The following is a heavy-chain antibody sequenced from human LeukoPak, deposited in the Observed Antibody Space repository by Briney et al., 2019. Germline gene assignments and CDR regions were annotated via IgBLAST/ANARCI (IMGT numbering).Heavy chain of an antibody. J-gene: IGHJ3*02. CDR1: GFSFSSYA. D-gene: IGHD3-22*01. Sequence: GGSLRLSCAASGFSFSSYAMHWVRQAPGKGLEWVAVISYDGSNKYYADSVKGRFTISRDNSKNTLYLQMNSLRAEDTAVYYCARDGAYYYDSSGYFAAFDIWGQGTMVTVSS. V-gene: IGHV3-30-3*01. CDR3: ARDGAYYYDSSGYFAAFDI. CDR2: ISYDGSNK.